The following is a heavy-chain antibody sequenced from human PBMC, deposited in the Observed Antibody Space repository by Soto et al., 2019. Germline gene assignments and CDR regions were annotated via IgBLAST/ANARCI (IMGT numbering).Heavy chain of an antibody. V-gene: IGHV3-13*05. CDR3: ARTDRDFYGLDV. CDR1: GFTFRNYD. Sequence: EVQLVESGGGLVQPGRSLRLSCAASGFTFRNYDMHWVRQGTGKGLEWVSGISAAGDPDYADSVEGRFTISRENAQNSFFLQMNSLRVGDTAVYYCARTDRDFYGLDVWGQGTTVIVSS. CDR2: ISAAGDP. J-gene: IGHJ6*02.